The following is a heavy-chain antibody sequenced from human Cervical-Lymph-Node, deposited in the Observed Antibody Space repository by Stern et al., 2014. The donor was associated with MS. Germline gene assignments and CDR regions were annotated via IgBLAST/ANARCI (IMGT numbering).Heavy chain of an antibody. CDR2: ISAYNGNP. D-gene: IGHD3-10*01. Sequence: VQLVESGAGVKKPGASVKVSCKASGYTFTSYGISWVRQAPGKGLEWMGWISAYNGNPNCAQTVQGRVTMSTNTSTSTAYMELRSLRSDDTAVYYCARDHQWFGEFPSDYWGQGTLVTVSS. CDR3: ARDHQWFGEFPSDY. CDR1: GYTFTSYG. J-gene: IGHJ4*02. V-gene: IGHV1-18*01.